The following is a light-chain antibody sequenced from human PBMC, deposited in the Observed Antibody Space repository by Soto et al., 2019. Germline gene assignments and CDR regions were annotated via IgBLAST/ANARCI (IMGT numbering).Light chain of an antibody. CDR2: DVS. V-gene: IGLV2-14*01. Sequence: QSALTQPASVSGSPGQSITISCTGTSSDVGIYNYVSWYQQHPGKAPKLIIYDVSNRPSGVSSRFSGSKSGNTASLTISGLLAEDETDYYCSSYTSSTPWVFGGGTQLT. CDR3: SSYTSSTPWV. CDR1: SSDVGIYNY. J-gene: IGLJ3*02.